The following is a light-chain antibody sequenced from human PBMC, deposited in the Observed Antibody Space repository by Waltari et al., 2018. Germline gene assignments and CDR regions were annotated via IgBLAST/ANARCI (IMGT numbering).Light chain of an antibody. CDR1: KLWDIN. CDR2: HVI. CDR3: QAWDNWTVV. Sequence: SYDLTQPPSVSVSPGQTAYISCSGNKLWDINVSWYQQRPGQSPVLVIFHVIERPSGIPERFSGSHSANTATLVISGTQDLDEADYYCQAWDNWTVVFGGGTKLTVL. V-gene: IGLV3-1*01. J-gene: IGLJ2*01.